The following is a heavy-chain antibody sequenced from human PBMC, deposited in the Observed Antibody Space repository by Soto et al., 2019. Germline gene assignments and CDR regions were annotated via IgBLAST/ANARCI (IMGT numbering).Heavy chain of an antibody. CDR3: ARHGRWLQSYFDY. V-gene: IGHV4-31*03. CDR1: GGSISSGGYY. Sequence: SETLSLTCTVSGGSISSGGYYWSWIRQHPGKGLEWIGYIYYSGSTYYNPSLKSRVTISVDTSKNQFSLKLSSVTAADTAVYYCARHGRWLQSYFDYWGQGTLVTVSS. J-gene: IGHJ4*02. D-gene: IGHD5-12*01. CDR2: IYYSGST.